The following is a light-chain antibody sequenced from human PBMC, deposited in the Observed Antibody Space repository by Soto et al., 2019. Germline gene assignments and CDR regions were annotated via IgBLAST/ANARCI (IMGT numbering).Light chain of an antibody. Sequence: QSALTQPASVSGSPGQSINISCTGTSSDVGAYNYVSWYQQHPGKAPKLMIYDVSSRPSGVSNHFSGSKSGNTASLTISGLQAEDEADYYCCSFTSSSTWVFGGGTKLTVL. V-gene: IGLV2-14*01. CDR3: CSFTSSSTWV. CDR2: DVS. CDR1: SSDVGAYNY. J-gene: IGLJ3*02.